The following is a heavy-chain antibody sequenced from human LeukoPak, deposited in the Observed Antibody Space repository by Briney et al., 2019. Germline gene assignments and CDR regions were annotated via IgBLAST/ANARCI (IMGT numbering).Heavy chain of an antibody. D-gene: IGHD3-9*01. CDR2: IYTSGST. CDR1: GGSISSYY. V-gene: IGHV4-4*07. J-gene: IGHJ5*02. Sequence: SETLSLTCTVSGGSISSYYWSWIRQPAGEGLEWIGRIYTSGSTNYNPSLKSRVTMSVDTSKNQFSLKLSSVTAADTAVYYCAREGYYDILTGHPGIDPWGQGTLVTVSS. CDR3: AREGYYDILTGHPGIDP.